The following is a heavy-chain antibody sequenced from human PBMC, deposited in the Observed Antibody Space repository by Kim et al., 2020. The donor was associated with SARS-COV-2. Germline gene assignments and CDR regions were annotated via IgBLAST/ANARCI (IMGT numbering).Heavy chain of an antibody. CDR1: GGSISSYY. Sequence: SETLSITCTVSGGSISSYYWNWIRQPPGRGLEWIGYIYHSGSTNYNPSLKSRVTMSVDTSKNQVSLKLSSVTAADTAIYYCARRDGGSSWKYWYFDLWGRGTLVTVSS. J-gene: IGHJ2*01. CDR2: IYHSGST. D-gene: IGHD6-13*01. V-gene: IGHV4-59*08. CDR3: ARRDGGSSWKYWYFDL.